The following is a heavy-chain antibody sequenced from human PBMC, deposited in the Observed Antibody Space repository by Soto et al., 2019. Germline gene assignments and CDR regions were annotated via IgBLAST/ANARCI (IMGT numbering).Heavy chain of an antibody. CDR1: GFTFSSYP. J-gene: IGHJ6*03. CDR2: ISSTSSTI. D-gene: IGHD3-9*01. Sequence: VQLVESGGGLVQPGGSLRLSCVASGFTFSSYPMNWVRQAPGKGLEWVSYISSTSSTIYYADSVKGRFTISRDNARNSLYLQMNSLRAEDTAVYYCASDWFYMDVWGKGTTVSVSS. V-gene: IGHV3-48*01. CDR3: ASDWFYMDV.